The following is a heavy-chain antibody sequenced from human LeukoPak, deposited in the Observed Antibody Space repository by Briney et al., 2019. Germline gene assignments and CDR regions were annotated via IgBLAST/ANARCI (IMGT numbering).Heavy chain of an antibody. D-gene: IGHD4-17*01. CDR2: IYYSGNT. J-gene: IGHJ6*02. CDR1: GGSISSRDNY. CDR3: ARQDTLTHYYVMDV. Sequence: SETLSLTCTVSGGSISSRDNYWGWFRQPPGKGLEWIGSIYYSGNTYYNPSLESRVTISVDTSKNQFSLKVSSATAADTAVYYCARQDTLTHYYVMDVWGQGTTVTVSS. V-gene: IGHV4-39*01.